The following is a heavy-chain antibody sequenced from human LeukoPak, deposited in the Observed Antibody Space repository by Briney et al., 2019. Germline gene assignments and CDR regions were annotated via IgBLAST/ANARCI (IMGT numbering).Heavy chain of an antibody. J-gene: IGHJ4*02. CDR3: ARLTRHYFVF. CDR1: GFIFSDYY. V-gene: IGHV4-59*08. Sequence: GSLRLSCVASGFIFSDYYMSWIRQPPGKGLEWIGDVYYTGATNCNPSLKSRVTISVDTSKNQFSLNLTSVTAADAAVYYCARLTRHYFVFWGRGTPVAVSS. CDR2: VYYTGAT.